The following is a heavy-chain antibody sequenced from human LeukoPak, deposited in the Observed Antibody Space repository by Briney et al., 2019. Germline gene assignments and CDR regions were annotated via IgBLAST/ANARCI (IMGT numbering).Heavy chain of an antibody. V-gene: IGHV3-15*01. D-gene: IGHD2-8*01. J-gene: IGHJ4*02. CDR1: GFSFTNAW. CDR3: TTDEGYCTNGVCSDFDY. Sequence: GGSLRLSCAASGFSFTNAWMSWVRQTPGKGLEWVGRIKSTTDGGTTDYAAPVKGRFTTSRDDSKNTLYLQMNSLKTEDTAVYYCTTDEGYCTNGVCSDFDYWGQGTLVTVSS. CDR2: IKSTTDGGTT.